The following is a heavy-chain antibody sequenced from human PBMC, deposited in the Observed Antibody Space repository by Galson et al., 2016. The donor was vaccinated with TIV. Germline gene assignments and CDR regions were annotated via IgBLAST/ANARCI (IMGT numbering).Heavy chain of an antibody. CDR2: INGDGTEI. CDR1: RSTFSSSW. Sequence: SLRLSCADSRSTFSSSWMNWVRQAPGKGLEWVANINGDGTEIKYVDSGKGRFTISRDNAKNSLYLQMSNLRVEDTAIYYCAQWLGTSNSWGQGTLVTVSS. V-gene: IGHV3-7*01. D-gene: IGHD6-19*01. J-gene: IGHJ4*02. CDR3: AQWLGTSNS.